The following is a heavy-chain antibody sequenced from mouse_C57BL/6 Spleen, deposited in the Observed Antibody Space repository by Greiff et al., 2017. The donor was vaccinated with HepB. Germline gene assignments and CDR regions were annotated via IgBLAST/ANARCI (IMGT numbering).Heavy chain of an antibody. CDR3: ARRGVYGSSFFAY. J-gene: IGHJ3*01. D-gene: IGHD1-1*01. CDR1: GYSITSGYY. V-gene: IGHV3-6*01. CDR2: ISYDGSN. Sequence: DVQLQESGPGLVKPSQSLSLTCSVTGYSITSGYYWNWIRQFPGNKLEWMGYISYDGSNNYNPSLKNRISITRDTSKNQFFLKLNSVTTEDTATYYCARRGVYGSSFFAYWGQGTLVTVSA.